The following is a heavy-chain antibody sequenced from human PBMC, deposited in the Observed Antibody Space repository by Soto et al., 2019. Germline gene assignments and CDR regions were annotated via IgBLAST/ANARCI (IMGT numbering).Heavy chain of an antibody. V-gene: IGHV3-11*01. CDR3: SRDAWGGP. CDR1: GFNFDDYY. Sequence: QVQLMQSGGGLVKPGGSLRLSCAASGFNFDDYYMSWIRQAPGKGLEWVADINSDGTTTHYADSVKGRFTISRDNAKKSVYLHMISLRVDDTAVYYCSRDAWGGPSGQGTMVTVSS. CDR2: INSDGTTT. D-gene: IGHD3-10*01. J-gene: IGHJ5*02.